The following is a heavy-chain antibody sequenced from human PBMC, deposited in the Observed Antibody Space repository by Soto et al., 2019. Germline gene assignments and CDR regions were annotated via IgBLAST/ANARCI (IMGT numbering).Heavy chain of an antibody. J-gene: IGHJ4*02. CDR3: ASVTFGGIVLAH. Sequence: SETLSLTCTVSAASFSKYYWTWIRQPPGKGLEWIGYIYFNGNTKYNPSLEGRLTISIDTSKKEFSLKLTSVTAADAAVYYCASVTFGGIVLAHWGQGTLVTVS. CDR2: IYFNGNT. CDR1: AASFSKYY. V-gene: IGHV4-59*01. D-gene: IGHD3-16*01.